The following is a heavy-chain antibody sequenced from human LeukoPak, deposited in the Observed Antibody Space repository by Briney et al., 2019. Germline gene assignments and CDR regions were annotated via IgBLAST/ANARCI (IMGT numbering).Heavy chain of an antibody. Sequence: GGSLRLSCAASGFTFSSYAMSWVRQAPGKGLEWVSAISGSGGSTYYADSVKGRFTISRDNSKNTLYLQMNSLRAEDTAVYYCASLHPSDRNCSGGSCHPFDYWGQGTLVTVSS. CDR1: GFTFSSYA. D-gene: IGHD2-15*01. CDR3: ASLHPSDRNCSGGSCHPFDY. CDR2: ISGSGGST. V-gene: IGHV3-23*01. J-gene: IGHJ4*02.